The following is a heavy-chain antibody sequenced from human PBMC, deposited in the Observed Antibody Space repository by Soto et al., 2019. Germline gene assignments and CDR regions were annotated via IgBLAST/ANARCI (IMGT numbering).Heavy chain of an antibody. J-gene: IGHJ3*02. Sequence: QVQLQESGPGLVKPSQTLSLTCTVSGGSISSGDYYWSWIRQHPGKGLEWIGYIYYSGSTYYNPSLRSRATISVDTSKKEFSLELSSVTAAVPAVYYCAREQSSSFDFDIWGQGTMVTVSS. CDR3: AREQSSSFDFDI. D-gene: IGHD6-6*01. CDR2: IYYSGST. CDR1: GGSISSGDYY. V-gene: IGHV4-31*03.